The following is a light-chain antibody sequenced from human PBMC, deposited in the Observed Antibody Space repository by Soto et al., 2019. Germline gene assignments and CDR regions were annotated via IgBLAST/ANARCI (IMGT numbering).Light chain of an antibody. Sequence: QSVLTQPPSASGTPGQRVTISCSGSISNIGGNTVNWYQQLPGTAPKLLMYTNNQRPSGVPDRFSGSKSGTSASLAISGLQSEDEDDYDCAAWDDSLNGVVFGGGTKVTVL. V-gene: IGLV1-44*01. CDR2: TNN. CDR3: AAWDDSLNGVV. J-gene: IGLJ3*02. CDR1: ISNIGGNT.